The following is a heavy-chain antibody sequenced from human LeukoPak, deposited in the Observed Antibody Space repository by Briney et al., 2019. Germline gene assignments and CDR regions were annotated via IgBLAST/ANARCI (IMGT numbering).Heavy chain of an antibody. Sequence: SETLSLTCTVSGGSISSYYWSWIRQPPGKGLEWIGYIYYSGSTNYNPSPKSRVTISVDTSKNQFSLKLSSVTAADTAVYYCARGSEYCGGDCHNWFDPWGQGTLVTVSS. V-gene: IGHV4-59*01. CDR3: ARGSEYCGGDCHNWFDP. CDR2: IYYSGST. CDR1: GGSISSYY. J-gene: IGHJ5*02. D-gene: IGHD2-21*02.